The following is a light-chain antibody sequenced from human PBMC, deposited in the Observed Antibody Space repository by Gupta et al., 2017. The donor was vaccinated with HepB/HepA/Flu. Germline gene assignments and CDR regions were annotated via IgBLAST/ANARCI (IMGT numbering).Light chain of an antibody. J-gene: IGKJ4*01. CDR3: QQVNIFPLT. Sequence: DIQMTQSPSSVSASVGDRVTITCRASQGIRSWLAWYQQRPGKAPKLLIYNIFSLQSGVPSRFSGSGSGTDFTLTINSLQPEDFATYYCQQVNIFPLTFGGGTKVEIK. CDR2: NIF. CDR1: QGIRSW. V-gene: IGKV1-12*01.